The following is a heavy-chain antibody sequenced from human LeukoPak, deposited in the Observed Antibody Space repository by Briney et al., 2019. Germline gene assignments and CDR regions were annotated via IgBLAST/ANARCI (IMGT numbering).Heavy chain of an antibody. V-gene: IGHV3-7*01. CDR2: IKQDGSEK. CDR1: GFTFSSYG. Sequence: GGSLRLSCAASGFTFSSYGMNWVRQAPGKGLEWVANIKQDGSEKYYVDSVKGRFTISRDNAKNSLYLQMNSLRAEDTAVYYCARGGYYYDSGSYSLYNWFDPWGQGTLVTVSS. CDR3: ARGGYYYDSGSYSLYNWFDP. D-gene: IGHD3-10*01. J-gene: IGHJ5*02.